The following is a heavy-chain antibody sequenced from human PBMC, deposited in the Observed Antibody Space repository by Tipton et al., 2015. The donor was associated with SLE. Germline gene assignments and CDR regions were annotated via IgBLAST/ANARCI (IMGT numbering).Heavy chain of an antibody. CDR1: GYSFRNGYY. CDR3: ARDGAVDATGS. J-gene: IGHJ5*02. CDR2: VSHSGST. D-gene: IGHD6-19*01. V-gene: IGHV4-38-2*02. Sequence: LRLSCSVSGYSFRNGYYWAWIRQTPGKGLEWIGSVSHSGSTYYNPSLRGRITISVDTSKNHFSLKLTSVTAADTAVYYCARDGAVDATGSWGQGTLVTVSS.